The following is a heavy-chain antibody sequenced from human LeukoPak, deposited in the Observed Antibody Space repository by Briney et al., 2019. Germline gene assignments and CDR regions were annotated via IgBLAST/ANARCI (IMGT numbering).Heavy chain of an antibody. CDR1: GGSISSYY. Sequence: SETLSLTCTVSGGSISSYYWSWIRQPPGKGLEWIGYIYYSGSTNYNPSLKSRVTISVDTSKNQFSLKLSSVTAADTAVYYCARHTAVAGYYYGMDVWGQGTTVTVSS. CDR3: ARHTAVAGYYYGMDV. V-gene: IGHV4-59*08. D-gene: IGHD6-19*01. CDR2: IYYSGST. J-gene: IGHJ6*02.